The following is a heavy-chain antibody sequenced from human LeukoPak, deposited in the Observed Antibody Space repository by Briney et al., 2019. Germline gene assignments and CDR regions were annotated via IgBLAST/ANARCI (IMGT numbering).Heavy chain of an antibody. CDR2: IYYSGST. V-gene: IGHV4-59*01. D-gene: IGHD5-18*01. CDR3: ARDRGYSYGYFGY. CDR1: GGSFSGYY. J-gene: IGHJ4*02. Sequence: SETLSLTCAVYGGSFSGYYWSWIRQPPGKGLEWIGYIYYSGSTNYNPSLKSRVTISVDTSKNQFSLKLSSVTAADTAVYYCARDRGYSYGYFGYWGQGTLVTVSS.